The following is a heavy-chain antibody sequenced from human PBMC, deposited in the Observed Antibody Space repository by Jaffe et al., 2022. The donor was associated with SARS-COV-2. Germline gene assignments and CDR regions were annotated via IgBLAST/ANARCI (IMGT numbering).Heavy chain of an antibody. J-gene: IGHJ4*02. Sequence: QVQLVQSGAEVKKPGASVKVSCKASGYTFTSYDINWVRQATGQGLEWMGWMNPNSGNTGYAQKFQGRVTMTRNTSISTAYMELSSLRSEDTAVYYCARGPPTNLKMIVVVTFDYWGQGTLVTVSS. V-gene: IGHV1-8*01. D-gene: IGHD3-22*01. CDR2: MNPNSGNT. CDR1: GYTFTSYD. CDR3: ARGPPTNLKMIVVVTFDY.